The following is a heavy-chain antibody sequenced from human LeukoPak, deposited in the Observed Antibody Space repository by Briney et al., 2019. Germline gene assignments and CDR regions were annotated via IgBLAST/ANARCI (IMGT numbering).Heavy chain of an antibody. CDR3: ARGRTYYYDSSGYYRIYYFDY. CDR1: GGSFSGYY. J-gene: IGHJ4*02. CDR2: INHRGST. Sequence: PSETLSLTCAVYGGSFSGYYWSWIRQPPGKGLEWIGEINHRGSTNYNPSLKSRVTISVDTSKNQFSLKLSSVTAADTAVYYCARGRTYYYDSSGYYRIYYFDYWGQGTLVTVSS. D-gene: IGHD3-22*01. V-gene: IGHV4-34*01.